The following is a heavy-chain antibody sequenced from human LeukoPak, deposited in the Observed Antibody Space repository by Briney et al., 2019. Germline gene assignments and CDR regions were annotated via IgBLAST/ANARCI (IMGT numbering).Heavy chain of an antibody. Sequence: ASVKVSCKASGYTFTSYDINWVRQATGQGLEWMGWMNPNSGNTGYAQKFQGRVTITRNTSISTAYMELSSLRSEDTAVYYCARAPPRMAAAGINWFDPWGQGTLVTVSS. V-gene: IGHV1-8*03. J-gene: IGHJ5*02. CDR1: GYTFTSYD. CDR3: ARAPPRMAAAGINWFDP. D-gene: IGHD6-13*01. CDR2: MNPNSGNT.